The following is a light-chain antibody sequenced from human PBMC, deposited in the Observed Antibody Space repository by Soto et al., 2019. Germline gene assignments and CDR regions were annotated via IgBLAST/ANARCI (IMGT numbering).Light chain of an antibody. CDR3: QQRSNWPPYT. CDR1: QSISSY. Sequence: ETVLTQSPATLSLSPGERATLSCRASQSISSYLGWYQQKPGQAPRLLIYDASNRATGIPARFSGSGSGTDFTLTISTLEPEDSAIYYCQQRSNWPPYTFGQGTRLEIK. CDR2: DAS. J-gene: IGKJ5*01. V-gene: IGKV3-11*01.